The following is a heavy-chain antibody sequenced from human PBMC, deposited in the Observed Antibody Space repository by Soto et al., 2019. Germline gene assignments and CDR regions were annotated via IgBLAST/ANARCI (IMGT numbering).Heavy chain of an antibody. Sequence: GGSLRLSCGASEFTFSSYAMHWVRQAPGKGLEWVSVISYLDGSNKFYAGSVKGRFTISRDNSKNTLYLQMNSLRAEDTAVYCCASSGVITTLGAFDIWGQGTMVTVSS. CDR2: ISYLDGSNK. J-gene: IGHJ3*02. CDR1: EFTFSSYA. CDR3: ASSGVITTLGAFDI. D-gene: IGHD3-22*01. V-gene: IGHV3-30-3*01.